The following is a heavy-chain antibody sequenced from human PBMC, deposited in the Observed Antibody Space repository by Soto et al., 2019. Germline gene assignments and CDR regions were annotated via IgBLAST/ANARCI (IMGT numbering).Heavy chain of an antibody. CDR3: ARYSGYFGYFDF. V-gene: IGHV4-30-2*01. J-gene: IGHJ4*02. CDR1: GGSLSTGGYS. Sequence: PSETLSLTCAVSGGSLSTGGYSWSWIRQPPGTGLEWIGSIFYSGSTYYNPSLKSRVTISVDRSESQFSLHLTSMTAADTAVYYCARYSGYFGYFDFWGQGTLVTVSS. CDR2: IFYSGST. D-gene: IGHD5-12*01.